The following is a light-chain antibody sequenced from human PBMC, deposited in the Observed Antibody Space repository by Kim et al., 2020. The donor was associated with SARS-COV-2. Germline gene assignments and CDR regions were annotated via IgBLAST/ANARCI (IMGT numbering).Light chain of an antibody. CDR1: SLRSYY. V-gene: IGLV3-19*01. J-gene: IGLJ2*01. Sequence: SSELTQDPAVSVALGQTVRITCQGDSLRSYYATWYQQKPGQAPIVVIYGKNNRPSGIPDRFSGSSSGDTASLTITGTQAGDEADYYCNSRGSNDKVPFGG. CDR3: NSRGSNDKVP. CDR2: GKN.